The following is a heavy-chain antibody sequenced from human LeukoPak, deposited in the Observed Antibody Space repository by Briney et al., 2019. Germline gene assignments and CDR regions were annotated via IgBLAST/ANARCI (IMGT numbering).Heavy chain of an antibody. CDR2: TYYRSKWYN. Sequence: SQTLSLTCAISGDRISNNNAVWNWTRQSPSRGLEWLGRTYYRSKWYNDYAVSVQSRITVNPDASKNQFSLQLNSVTPEDTAVYYGARGTGGGFSYDYGGQGPLVTVSS. V-gene: IGHV6-1*01. J-gene: IGHJ4*02. CDR3: ARGTGGGFSYDY. CDR1: GDRISNNNAV. D-gene: IGHD3-16*01.